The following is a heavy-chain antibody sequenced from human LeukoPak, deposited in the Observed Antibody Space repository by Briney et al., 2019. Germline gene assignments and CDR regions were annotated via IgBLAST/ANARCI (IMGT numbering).Heavy chain of an antibody. CDR3: ARKTSQKGAHYMDV. V-gene: IGHV4-59*01. D-gene: IGHD3-16*01. CDR2: IYYSGST. CDR1: GGSISSYY. J-gene: IGHJ6*03. Sequence: SETLSLTCTVSGGSISSYYWSWIRQPPGKGLEWIGYIYYSGSTSYKPSLKSRVTISVDTSKNQFSLKLRSVTAADTAVYYCARKTSQKGAHYMDVWGKGTTVTISS.